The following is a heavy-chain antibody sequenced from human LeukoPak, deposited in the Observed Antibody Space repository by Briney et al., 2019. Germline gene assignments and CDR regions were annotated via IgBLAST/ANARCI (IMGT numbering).Heavy chain of an antibody. CDR3: ARSYGGNLKDAFDI. CDR1: GFTFDDYA. V-gene: IGHV3-20*04. J-gene: IGHJ3*02. Sequence: GGSLRLSCAASGFTFDDYAMSWVRQAPGQGLEWVSGINWNGGSTGYADSVKGRFTISRDNAKNTLYLQLNSLRAEDTALYYCARSYGGNLKDAFDIWGQGTMVTVSS. CDR2: INWNGGST. D-gene: IGHD4-23*01.